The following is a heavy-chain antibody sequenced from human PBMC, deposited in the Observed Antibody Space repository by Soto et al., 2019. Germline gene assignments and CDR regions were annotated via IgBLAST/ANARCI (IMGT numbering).Heavy chain of an antibody. CDR1: GFSLSDYC. CDR2: ISFDGGDT. Sequence: GGSLTLSCSASGFSLSDYCMHWVRQAPGKGLDWVAFISFDGGDTYYADSLRGRFTVSRDNSKDTLYLQVNSLRDDDTAVFYCARGRWQKYCANPYCFTFDSWGQGTLVTVSS. J-gene: IGHJ4*02. CDR3: ARGRWQKYCANPYCFTFDS. V-gene: IGHV3-30*03. D-gene: IGHD2-21*01.